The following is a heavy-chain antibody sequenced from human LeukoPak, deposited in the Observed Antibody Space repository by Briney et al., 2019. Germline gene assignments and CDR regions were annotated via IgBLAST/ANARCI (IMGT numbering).Heavy chain of an antibody. D-gene: IGHD1-26*01. Sequence: SVKVSCKASGGTFSSYAISWVRQAPGQGPEWMGRIIPIFGTANYAQKFQGRVTITTDESTSTAYMELSSLRSEDTAVYYCARVSGHLKWELVDYWGQGTLVTVSS. CDR3: ARVSGHLKWELVDY. V-gene: IGHV1-69*05. CDR1: GGTFSSYA. CDR2: IIPIFGTA. J-gene: IGHJ4*02.